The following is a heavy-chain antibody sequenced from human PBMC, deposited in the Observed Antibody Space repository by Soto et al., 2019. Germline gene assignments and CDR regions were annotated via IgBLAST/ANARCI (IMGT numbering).Heavy chain of an antibody. Sequence: QLQLQESGPGLVKPSETLSLTCNVSGVSITDTSYYWGWICQPPGKGLEWIGTIYFNGNTFYNPSLKSRLTISVDTSKNQISLRLTSVTAADTAVYYCARQGSYWGQGTLVAVSS. J-gene: IGHJ4*02. V-gene: IGHV4-39*01. CDR1: GVSITDTSYY. CDR2: IYFNGNT. CDR3: ARQGSY.